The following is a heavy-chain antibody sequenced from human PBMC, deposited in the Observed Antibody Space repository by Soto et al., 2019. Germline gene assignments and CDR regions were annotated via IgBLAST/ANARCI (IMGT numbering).Heavy chain of an antibody. J-gene: IGHJ6*02. Sequence: QVQLQQWGAGLLKPSETLSLTCAVYGGSFTGYYWTWIRQTPGKGLEWIGEINYRGSSYYNPSLESRISMAVDTSKNQFSLKLRSVTAADTAVYFCARGQPHRITIFEVVIRSYDYGMDVWGQGTTVTVSS. D-gene: IGHD3-3*02. CDR3: ARGQPHRITIFEVVIRSYDYGMDV. CDR2: INYRGSS. V-gene: IGHV4-34*01. CDR1: GGSFTGYY.